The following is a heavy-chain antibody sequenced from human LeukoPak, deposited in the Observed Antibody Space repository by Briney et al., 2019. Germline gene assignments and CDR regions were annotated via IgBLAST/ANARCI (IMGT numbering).Heavy chain of an antibody. J-gene: IGHJ6*02. CDR3: ARGGALRFLHYYYGMDV. Sequence: ASVKVSCKASGYTFTSYYMHWVRQAPGQGLEWMGIINPSGGSTSYAQKFQGRVTMTRDTSTSTVYMELSSLRSEDTAVYYCARGGALRFLHYYYGMDVWGQGTTVTVSS. CDR2: INPSGGST. D-gene: IGHD3-3*01. V-gene: IGHV1-46*01. CDR1: GYTFTSYY.